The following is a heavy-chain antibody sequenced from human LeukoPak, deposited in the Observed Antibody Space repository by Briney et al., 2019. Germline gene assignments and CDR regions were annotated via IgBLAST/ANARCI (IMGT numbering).Heavy chain of an antibody. D-gene: IGHD6-19*01. Sequence: ASVKVSCKASGYTFTGYYIHWVRQAPGQGLEWMGWINPNTGGTNYAQKFQGRVTMTRDTSISTAYMELSRLISDDTAEYYCLRGVTVARIGTFDFWGQGTMVTVSS. CDR3: LRGVTVARIGTFDF. CDR2: INPNTGGT. J-gene: IGHJ3*01. CDR1: GYTFTGYY. V-gene: IGHV1-2*02.